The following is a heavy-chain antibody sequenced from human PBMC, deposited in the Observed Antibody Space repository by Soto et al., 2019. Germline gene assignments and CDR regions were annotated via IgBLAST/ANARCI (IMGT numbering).Heavy chain of an antibody. CDR3: AKDRYLIRYFDWPPADY. D-gene: IGHD3-9*01. CDR1: GFTFSSYG. V-gene: IGHV3-30*18. CDR2: ISYDGSNK. Sequence: PGGSLRLSCAASGFTFSSYGMHWVRQAPGKGLEWVAVISYDGSNKYYADSVKGRFTISRDNSKNTLYLQMNSLRAEDTAVYYCAKDRYLIRYFDWPPADYWGQGTLVTVSS. J-gene: IGHJ4*02.